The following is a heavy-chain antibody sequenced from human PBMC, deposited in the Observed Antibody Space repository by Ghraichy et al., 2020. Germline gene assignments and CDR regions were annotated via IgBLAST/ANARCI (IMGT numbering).Heavy chain of an antibody. J-gene: IGHJ6*02. CDR3: ARVPYYYDSSGYYQKGAEFYYYYGMDV. Sequence: SVKVSCKASGGTFSSYAISWVRQAPGQGLEWMGRIIPILGIANYAQKFQGRVTITADKSTSTAYMELSSLRSEDTAVYYCARVPYYYDSSGYYQKGAEFYYYYGMDVWGQGTTVTVSS. V-gene: IGHV1-69*04. CDR2: IIPILGIA. D-gene: IGHD3-22*01. CDR1: GGTFSSYA.